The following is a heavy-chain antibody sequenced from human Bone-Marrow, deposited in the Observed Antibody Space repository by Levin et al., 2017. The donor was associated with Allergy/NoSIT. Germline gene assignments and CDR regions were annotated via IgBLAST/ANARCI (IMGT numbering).Heavy chain of an antibody. CDR2: LYYTGST. V-gene: IGHV4-39*01. CDR3: SRLSYYGSGVYHDAFDL. Sequence: SETLSLTCSVSGASISSENYFWGWIRQPPGKGLEWIASLYYTGSTYYNPSLKSRGTISADTSKNQFSLNLRPVTAADTSVYYCSRLSYYGSGVYHDAFDLWGQGSMATVSS. CDR1: GASISSENYF. J-gene: IGHJ3*01. D-gene: IGHD3-22*01.